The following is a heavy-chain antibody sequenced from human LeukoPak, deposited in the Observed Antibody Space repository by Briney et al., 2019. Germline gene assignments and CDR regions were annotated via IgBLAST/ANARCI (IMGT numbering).Heavy chain of an antibody. CDR1: GGSISSSSYY. Sequence: SETLSLTCTVSGGSISSSSYYWGWIRQPPGTGLEWIGSLYNSGSTYYNPSLKSRVTISVDTSKNQFSLKLSSVTAADTAVYYCARLSNYYDSIGYGPERFDYWGQGTLVTVSS. CDR3: ARLSNYYDSIGYGPERFDY. J-gene: IGHJ4*02. D-gene: IGHD3-22*01. V-gene: IGHV4-39*01. CDR2: LYNSGST.